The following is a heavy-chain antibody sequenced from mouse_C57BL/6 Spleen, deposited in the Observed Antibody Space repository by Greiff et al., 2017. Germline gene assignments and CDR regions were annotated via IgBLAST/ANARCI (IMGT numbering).Heavy chain of an antibody. V-gene: IGHV14-2*01. Sequence: EVQLQQSGAELVKPGASVKLSCTASGFHIKDYYMHWVKQRTEHGLEWIGRIDPEDGEPKSAPKFQGKATITADSSSNSAYLQLSSLTSEDTAVYYCARALFGNYGGWFDYRGQGTTLTVSS. CDR1: GFHIKDYY. CDR2: IDPEDGEP. J-gene: IGHJ2*01. CDR3: ARALFGNYGGWFDY. D-gene: IGHD2-1*01.